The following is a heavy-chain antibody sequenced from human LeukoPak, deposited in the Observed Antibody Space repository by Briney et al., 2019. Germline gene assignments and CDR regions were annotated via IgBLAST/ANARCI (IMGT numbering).Heavy chain of an antibody. CDR2: INPNSGGT. Sequence: ASVKVSCKASGYTFTGYYMHWVRQAPGQGLEWMGWINPNSGGTNYAQNLQGRVTMTTDTSTSTAYMELRSLRSDDAAVYYCARASYCSGGSCYSLYWGQGTLVTVSS. V-gene: IGHV1-2*02. J-gene: IGHJ4*02. D-gene: IGHD2-15*01. CDR3: ARASYCSGGSCYSLY. CDR1: GYTFTGYY.